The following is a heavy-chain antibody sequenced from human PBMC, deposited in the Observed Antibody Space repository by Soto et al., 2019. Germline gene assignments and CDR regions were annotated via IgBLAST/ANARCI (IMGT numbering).Heavy chain of an antibody. CDR3: ARDLRPYYDSSLSPDAFDI. D-gene: IGHD3-22*01. J-gene: IGHJ3*02. CDR1: GFTFTSSA. Sequence: SVKVSCKASGFTFTSSAVQWVRQARGQRLEWIGWIVVGSGNTNYAQKFQERVTITRDMSTSTAYMELSSLRSEDTAVYYCARDLRPYYDSSLSPDAFDIWGQGTMVTVSS. V-gene: IGHV1-58*01. CDR2: IVVGSGNT.